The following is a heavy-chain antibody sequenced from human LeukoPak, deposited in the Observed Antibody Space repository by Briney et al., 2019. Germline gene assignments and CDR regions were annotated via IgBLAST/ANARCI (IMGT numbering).Heavy chain of an antibody. D-gene: IGHD1-26*01. V-gene: IGHV3-21*01. CDR2: ISSSSSYI. Sequence: GGSLRLSCAASGFTFSSYSMNWVRQAPGKGLEGVSSISSSSSYIYYADSVKGRFTISRDNAKNSLYLQMNSLRAEDTAVYYCARDGATNSGSYYYYHYMDVWGKGTTVTVSS. CDR1: GFTFSSYS. J-gene: IGHJ6*03. CDR3: ARDGATNSGSYYYYHYMDV.